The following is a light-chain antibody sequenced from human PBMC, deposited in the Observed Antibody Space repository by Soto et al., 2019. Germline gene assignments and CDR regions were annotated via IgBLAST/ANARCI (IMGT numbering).Light chain of an antibody. Sequence: QLVLTQPRSVSGSPGQSVTISCTGTSSDVGGYNYVSWYQQYPGKAPKLMIYDVNKRPSGVPDRFFGSKSGNTASLTISGLQAEDEADYYCCSYAGSYTFVFGTGTKVTVL. V-gene: IGLV2-11*01. CDR3: CSYAGSYTFV. J-gene: IGLJ1*01. CDR1: SSDVGGYNY. CDR2: DVN.